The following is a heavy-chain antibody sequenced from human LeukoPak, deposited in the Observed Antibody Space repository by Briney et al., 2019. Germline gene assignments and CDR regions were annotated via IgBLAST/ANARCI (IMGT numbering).Heavy chain of an antibody. Sequence: GASVKVSCKASGYTFTSYYMHWVRQAPGQGLEWMGIINPSGGGTSYAQTFLGRVTMTRDTSTSTVYMELSSLRSEDTAVYYCARDPRGRDYFDFWGQGTLVTVSS. V-gene: IGHV1-46*01. CDR2: INPSGGGT. J-gene: IGHJ4*02. CDR3: ARDPRGRDYFDF. CDR1: GYTFTSYY.